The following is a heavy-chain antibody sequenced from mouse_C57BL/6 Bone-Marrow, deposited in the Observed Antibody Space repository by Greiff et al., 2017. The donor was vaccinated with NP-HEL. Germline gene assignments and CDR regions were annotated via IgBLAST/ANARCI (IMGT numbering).Heavy chain of an antibody. CDR1: GFNIKNTY. D-gene: IGHD1-1*01. Sequence: EVQRVESVAELVRPGASVKLSCTASGFNIKNTYMHWVKQRPEQGLEWIGRIDPANGNTKYAPKFQGKATITADTSSNTAYLQLSSLTSEDTAIYYCARPYYYGSSRYYFDYWGQGTTLTVSS. CDR3: ARPYYYGSSRYYFDY. CDR2: IDPANGNT. J-gene: IGHJ2*01. V-gene: IGHV14-3*01.